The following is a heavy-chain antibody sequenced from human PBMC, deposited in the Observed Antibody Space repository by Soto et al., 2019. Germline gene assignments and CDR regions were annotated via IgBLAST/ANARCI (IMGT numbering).Heavy chain of an antibody. CDR3: AKDPNYYDSSGYQA. CDR2: ISDSGGTT. V-gene: IGHV3-23*01. J-gene: IGHJ5*02. CDR1: EFTFSNYA. D-gene: IGHD3-22*01. Sequence: PGGSLRLSCAASEFTFSNYAMSWVRQAPGKGLEWVSSISDSGGTTYYADSVKGRFTISRDNSKNTLYLQMNSLRAEDTAVYYSAKDPNYYDSSGYQAWGQGTLVTVSS.